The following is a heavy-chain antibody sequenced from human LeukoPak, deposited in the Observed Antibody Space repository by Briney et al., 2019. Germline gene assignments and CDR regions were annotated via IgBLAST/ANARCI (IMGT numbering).Heavy chain of an antibody. CDR1: GFTFSSYE. J-gene: IGHJ6*03. D-gene: IGHD3-3*01. CDR3: AKEGITIFGVVRLDYYYYMDV. Sequence: GGSLRLSCAASGFTFSSYEMNWVRQAPGKGLEWVSAISGSGGSTYYADSVKGRFTISRDNSKNTLYLQMNSLRAEDTAVYYCAKEGITIFGVVRLDYYYYMDVWGKGTTVTVSS. CDR2: ISGSGGST. V-gene: IGHV3-23*01.